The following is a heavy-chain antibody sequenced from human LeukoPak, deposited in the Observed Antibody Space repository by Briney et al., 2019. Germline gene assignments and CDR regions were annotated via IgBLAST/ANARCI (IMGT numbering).Heavy chain of an antibody. D-gene: IGHD1-1*01. Sequence: GGSLRLSCAASGITFGNNWMHWVRQGPGKGLVWISRINSDGGGAIYADSVKGRFTISRDNSKNTLYLQMNSLRAEDTAVYYCAKAPGRYYFDYWGQGTLVTVSS. V-gene: IGHV3-74*01. CDR1: GITFGNNW. CDR2: INSDGGGA. J-gene: IGHJ4*02. CDR3: AKAPGRYYFDY.